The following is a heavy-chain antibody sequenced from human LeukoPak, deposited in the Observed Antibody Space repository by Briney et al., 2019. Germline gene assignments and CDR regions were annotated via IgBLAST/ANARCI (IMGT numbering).Heavy chain of an antibody. CDR3: ARGLPTDKIDY. V-gene: IGHV4-59*08. CDR1: GVSINYY. CDR2: IYYNGSA. J-gene: IGHJ4*02. Sequence: SETLSLTCTVSGVSINYYWSWIRQPPGKGLEWIGSIYYNGSANYNPSLKGRLTISADTSKNQFSLNLGSVTDADTAVYYCARGLPTDKIDYWGQGTLVTVSS. D-gene: IGHD4-17*01.